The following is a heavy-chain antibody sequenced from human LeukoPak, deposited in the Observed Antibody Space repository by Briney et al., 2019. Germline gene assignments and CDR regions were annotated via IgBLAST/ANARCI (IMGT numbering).Heavy chain of an antibody. CDR1: GGSISSGGYY. Sequence: PSETLSLTCTVSGGSISSGGYYWSWIRQPPGKGLEWIGYIYHSGSTYYNPSLKSRVTISVDRSKNQFSLKLSSVTAADTAVYYCARVDGSGSYYLDYWGQGTLVTVSS. V-gene: IGHV4-30-2*01. CDR2: IYHSGST. J-gene: IGHJ4*02. CDR3: ARVDGSGSYYLDY. D-gene: IGHD3-10*01.